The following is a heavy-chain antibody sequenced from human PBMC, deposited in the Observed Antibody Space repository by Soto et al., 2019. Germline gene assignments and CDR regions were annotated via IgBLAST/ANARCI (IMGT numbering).Heavy chain of an antibody. J-gene: IGHJ4*02. V-gene: IGHV3-15*01. Sequence: EVQLVESGGGFVKPGGSLRLSCAASGFTFNNAWMSWVRQAPGKGLEWVGRIKRKADGGTTAYAAAVQGRFTISRDDSRDTLYLQMNNLKIGDTAVYYFSTLDSSSSGGGGGQGTLVTVSS. CDR3: STLDSSSSGGG. CDR2: IKRKADGGTT. D-gene: IGHD6-6*01. CDR1: GFTFNNAW.